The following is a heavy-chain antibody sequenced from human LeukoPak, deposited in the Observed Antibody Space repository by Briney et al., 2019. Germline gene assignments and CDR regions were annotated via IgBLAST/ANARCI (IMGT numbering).Heavy chain of an antibody. Sequence: SSETLSLTCTVSGGSISSYYWNWIRQPAGKGLEWIGRIYTSGSTNYNPSLKSRVTMSVDTSKNQFSLKLTSVTAADTAVYYCARGGRNYYFYGMDVWGQGTTVTVSS. CDR1: GGSISSYY. CDR3: ARGGRNYYFYGMDV. J-gene: IGHJ6*02. D-gene: IGHD3-16*01. V-gene: IGHV4-4*07. CDR2: IYTSGST.